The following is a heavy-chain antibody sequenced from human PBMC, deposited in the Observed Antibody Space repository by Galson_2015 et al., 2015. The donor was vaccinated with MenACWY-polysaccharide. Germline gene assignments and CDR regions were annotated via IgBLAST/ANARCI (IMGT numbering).Heavy chain of an antibody. D-gene: IGHD3-3*01. V-gene: IGHV2-5*02. CDR2: IYWDDDK. J-gene: IGHJ6*02. CDR3: AHIITNEGWGHMDV. Sequence: PALVKPTQTLTLTCTFSGFSLSTSGVGVGWIRQPPGKALEWLALIYWDDDKRYSPSLKSRLTITKDTSKNQVVLTMTNMDPVDTATYYCAHIITNEGWGHMDVWGQGTTVTVSS. CDR1: GFSLSTSGVG.